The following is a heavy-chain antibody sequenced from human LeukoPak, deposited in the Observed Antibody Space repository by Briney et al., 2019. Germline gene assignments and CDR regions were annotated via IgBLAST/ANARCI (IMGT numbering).Heavy chain of an antibody. J-gene: IGHJ6*03. CDR3: ARDDTDYYYYYMDV. D-gene: IGHD3-22*01. Sequence: ASVKVSCKASGYTFTGYYMHWVRQAPGQGLEWMGWINPNSGGTNYAQKFQGRVTVTRDTSISTAYMELSRLRSDDTAVYYCARDDTDYYYYYMDVWGKGTTVTVSS. V-gene: IGHV1-2*02. CDR1: GYTFTGYY. CDR2: INPNSGGT.